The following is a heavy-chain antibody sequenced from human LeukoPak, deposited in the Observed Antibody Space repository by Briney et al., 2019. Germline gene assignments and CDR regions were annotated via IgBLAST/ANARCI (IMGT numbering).Heavy chain of an antibody. J-gene: IGHJ6*03. D-gene: IGHD2-15*01. CDR2: ISSSSSYI. CDR1: GFTFSSYS. Sequence: PGGSLRLSCAASGFTFSSYSMNWVRQAPGKGLEWVSSISSSSSYIYYADSVKGRSTISRDNAKNSLYLQMNSLRAEDTAVYYCARDGDCSGGSCYSYYYYYMDVWGKGTTVTVSS. CDR3: ARDGDCSGGSCYSYYYYYMDV. V-gene: IGHV3-21*01.